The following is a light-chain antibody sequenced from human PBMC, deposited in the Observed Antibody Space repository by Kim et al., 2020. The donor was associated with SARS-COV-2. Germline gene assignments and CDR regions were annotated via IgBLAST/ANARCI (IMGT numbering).Light chain of an antibody. V-gene: IGKV3-20*01. CDR3: QQSDTSPWT. CDR1: QTIRNNY. J-gene: IGKJ1*01. CDR2: ETS. Sequence: SPGERATLSCRPSQTIRNNYLAWYQQKPGQAPRLLIYETSTRATGIPGRFTGSGSGTDFTLTISRLEPEDFAVYFCQQSDTSPWTFGQGTKVEIK.